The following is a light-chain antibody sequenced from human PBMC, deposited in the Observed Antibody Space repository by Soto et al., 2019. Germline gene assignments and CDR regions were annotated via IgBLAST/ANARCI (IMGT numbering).Light chain of an antibody. Sequence: QSALTQPASLSGSHGQSITISCTGTSSDIGAYDYVSWFQQHPGKAPKLMISEVNNRPSGVSNRFSGSKSGNTASLTISGLQADDEATYYCCSYAGGSTWVFGGGTKVTVL. V-gene: IGLV2-23*02. CDR1: SSDIGAYDY. CDR2: EVN. CDR3: CSYAGGSTWV. J-gene: IGLJ2*01.